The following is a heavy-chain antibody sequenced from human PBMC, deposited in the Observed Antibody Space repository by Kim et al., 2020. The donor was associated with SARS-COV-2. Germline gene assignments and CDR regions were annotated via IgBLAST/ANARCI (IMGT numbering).Heavy chain of an antibody. D-gene: IGHD7-27*01. CDR3: ARVGTPNGRFDY. CDR1: GGSISSSSYY. Sequence: SETLSLTCTVSGGSISSSSYYWGWIRQPPGKGLEWIGSIYYSGSTYYNPSLKSRVTITVDTSKNQFSLKLSPVTAADTAVYYCARVGTPNGRFDYWGQGT. CDR2: IYYSGST. V-gene: IGHV4-39*07. J-gene: IGHJ4*02.